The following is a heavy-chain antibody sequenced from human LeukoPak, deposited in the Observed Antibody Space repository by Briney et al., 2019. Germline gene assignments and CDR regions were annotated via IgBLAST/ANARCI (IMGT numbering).Heavy chain of an antibody. V-gene: IGHV3-7*03. J-gene: IGHJ4*02. CDR1: GFTFSSYW. Sequence: PGGSLRLSCAASGFTFSSYWMSWVRQAPGKVLEGVATIKQDGSEKYYVDSVKGRFTISRDNAKNSLYLQMNSLRAEDTAVYYCAGAPSIADFDYWGQGTLVTVSS. CDR3: AGAPSIADFDY. CDR2: IKQDGSEK.